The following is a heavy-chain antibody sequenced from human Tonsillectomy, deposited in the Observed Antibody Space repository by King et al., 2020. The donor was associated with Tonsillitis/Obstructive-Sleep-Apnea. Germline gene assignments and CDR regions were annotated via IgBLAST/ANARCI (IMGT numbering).Heavy chain of an antibody. CDR2: INPSGGST. CDR3: AREVGATYWFDP. CDR1: GYTFTSYY. Sequence: QLVQSGAEVKKPGASVKVSCKASGYTFTSYYMHWVRQAPGQGLEWMGIINPSGGSTSSAQKFQGRVTMTRDTSTSTVYMELSSLRSEDTAVYYCAREVGATYWFDPWGQGTLVTVSS. V-gene: IGHV1-46*01. D-gene: IGHD1-26*01. J-gene: IGHJ5*02.